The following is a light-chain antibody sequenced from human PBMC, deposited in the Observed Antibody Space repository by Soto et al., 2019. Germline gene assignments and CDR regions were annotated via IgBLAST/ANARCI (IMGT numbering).Light chain of an antibody. J-gene: IGLJ1*01. CDR3: CSFAGSSTYV. V-gene: IGLV2-23*02. CDR1: SSDVGSYDL. CDR2: EVS. Sequence: QSVLTHPASVSGSPGQSITISCTGTSSDVGSYDLVSWYQHHPGKAPKLMIYEVSKRPSGVSNRFSGSKSDNTASLTISGLQAEDEADYYCCSFAGSSTYVFGTGTKVTV.